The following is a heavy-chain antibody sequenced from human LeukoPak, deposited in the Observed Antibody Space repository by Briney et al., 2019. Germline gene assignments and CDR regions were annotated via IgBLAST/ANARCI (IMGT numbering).Heavy chain of an antibody. Sequence: SETLSLTCTVSGGSISSGGYYWSWLRQHPGKGLEWIGYIYYSGSTYYNPSLKSRVTISVDTSKNQFSLKLSSVTAADTAVYYCARVTSMVVPASNWFDHWGQGTLVTVSS. V-gene: IGHV4-31*03. D-gene: IGHD2-2*01. CDR3: ARVTSMVVPASNWFDH. CDR1: GGSISSGGYY. CDR2: IYYSGST. J-gene: IGHJ5*02.